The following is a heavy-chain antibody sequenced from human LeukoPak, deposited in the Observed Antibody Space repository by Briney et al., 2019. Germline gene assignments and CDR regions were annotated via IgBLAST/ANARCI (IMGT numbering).Heavy chain of an antibody. D-gene: IGHD3-16*02. V-gene: IGHV3-48*03. CDR1: GFTFSSYE. CDR3: ARDGYDYVWGSYGLDY. J-gene: IGHJ4*02. Sequence: GGSLRLSCAASGFTFSSYEMNWVRQAPGKGLEWVSYISSSGSTIYYADSVKGRFTISRDKAKNSLYLQMNSLRAEDTAVYYCARDGYDYVWGSYGLDYWGQGTLVTVSS. CDR2: ISSSGSTI.